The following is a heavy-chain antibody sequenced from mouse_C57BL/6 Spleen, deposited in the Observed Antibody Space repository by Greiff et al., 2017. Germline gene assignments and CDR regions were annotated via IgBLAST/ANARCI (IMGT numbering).Heavy chain of an antibody. CDR1: GYTFTDYN. CDR3: ARVDYGSSYYFDY. Sequence: VQLQQSGPELVKPGASVKMSCKASGYTFTDYNMHWVKQSHGKSLEWIGYINPNNGGTSYNQKFKGKATLTVNKSSSTAYMELRSLTSEDSAVYYCARVDYGSSYYFDYWGQGTTLTVSS. CDR2: INPNNGGT. J-gene: IGHJ2*01. V-gene: IGHV1-22*01. D-gene: IGHD1-1*01.